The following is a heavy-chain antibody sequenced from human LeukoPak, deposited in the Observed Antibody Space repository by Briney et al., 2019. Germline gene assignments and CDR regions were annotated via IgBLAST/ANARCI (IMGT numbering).Heavy chain of an antibody. J-gene: IGHJ4*02. V-gene: IGHV3-23*01. CDR2: ISNSGGST. Sequence: GGSLRLSCAASGFTFSSYSMNWVRQAPGKGLEWVSGISNSGGSTYYADSVKGRFTISRDNSKNTLYLQMNSLRAEDTALYYCAKGLERESRLDSWGQGTLVTVSS. D-gene: IGHD1-1*01. CDR1: GFTFSSYS. CDR3: AKGLERESRLDS.